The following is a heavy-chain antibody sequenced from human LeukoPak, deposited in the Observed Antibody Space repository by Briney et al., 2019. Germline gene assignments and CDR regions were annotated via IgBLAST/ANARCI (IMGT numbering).Heavy chain of an antibody. D-gene: IGHD5/OR15-5a*01. CDR2: INHSGST. Sequence: SETLSLTCAVYGGSFSGYYWSWIRQPPGKGLEWIGEINHSGSTNYNPSLKSRVTISVDTSKNQFSLKLSSVTAADTAVYYCARGGLRVWDYWGQGTLVTVSS. V-gene: IGHV4-34*01. CDR3: ARGGLRVWDY. CDR1: GGSFSGYY. J-gene: IGHJ4*02.